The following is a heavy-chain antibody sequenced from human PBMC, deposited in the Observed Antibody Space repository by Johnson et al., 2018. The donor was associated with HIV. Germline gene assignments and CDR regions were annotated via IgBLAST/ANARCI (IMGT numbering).Heavy chain of an antibody. D-gene: IGHD6-6*01. CDR3: AKDRDSSSFHDAFNI. CDR1: GFTFSSYG. Sequence: VQLVESGGGVVQPGRSLRLSCAASGFTFSSYGIHWVRQAPGKGLEWVAVIWYDGSNKYYAESGKGRFTISRDNSKNTLYLQMHSLRAEDAAVYYCAKDRDSSSFHDAFNIWGQGTMVTVSS. CDR2: IWYDGSNK. J-gene: IGHJ3*02. V-gene: IGHV3-33*06.